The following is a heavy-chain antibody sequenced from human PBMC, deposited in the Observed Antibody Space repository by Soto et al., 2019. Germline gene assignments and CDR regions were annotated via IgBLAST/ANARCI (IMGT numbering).Heavy chain of an antibody. CDR3: ASQHSYYYDSTIAFDI. D-gene: IGHD3-22*01. V-gene: IGHV4-34*01. CDR1: GGSFSGYY. J-gene: IGHJ3*02. CDR2: INHSGST. Sequence: PSETLSLTCAVYGGSFSGYYWSWSRQPPGKGLEWIGEINHSGSTNYNPSLKSRVTISVDTSKNQFSLKLSSVTAADTAVYYCASQHSYYYDSTIAFDIWGQGTMVTVSS.